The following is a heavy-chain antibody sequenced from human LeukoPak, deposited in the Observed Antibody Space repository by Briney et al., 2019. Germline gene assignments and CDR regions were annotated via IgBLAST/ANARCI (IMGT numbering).Heavy chain of an antibody. CDR2: INPNSGGT. CDR1: GYPFIGNY. Sequence: ASVKVSCKASGYPFIGNYIHWVRQAPGQGLEWMGWINPNSGGTQYSQKFQGRVTLTRDTSITTGYMELSGLTSDDTAVYYCASLSYYDLSGYFYWGQGTLVTVSA. J-gene: IGHJ4*02. CDR3: ASLSYYDLSGYFY. D-gene: IGHD3-22*01. V-gene: IGHV1-2*02.